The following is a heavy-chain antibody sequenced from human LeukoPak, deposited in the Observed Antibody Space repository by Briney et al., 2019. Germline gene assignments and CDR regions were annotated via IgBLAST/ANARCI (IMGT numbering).Heavy chain of an antibody. Sequence: SETLSLTCSVSGGSISTSSHFWGWIRQPPGKGLEWIGNIYYSGSTYYNPSLKSRVTMSLDKSKNQFSLKLTSVTAADTAVYYCARGDWGSPDYYYMDVWGKGTTVTISS. D-gene: IGHD2-21*02. V-gene: IGHV4-39*01. CDR3: ARGDWGSPDYYYMDV. CDR1: GGSISTSSHF. J-gene: IGHJ6*03. CDR2: IYYSGST.